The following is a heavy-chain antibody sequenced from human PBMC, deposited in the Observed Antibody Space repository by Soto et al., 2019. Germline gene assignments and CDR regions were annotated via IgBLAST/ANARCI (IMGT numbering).Heavy chain of an antibody. Sequence: SETLSLTCTVSGGSISSGDYYWSWIRQHPGKGLECIGYIYYSGSTYYDPSLKSRVTISVDTSKNQFSLKVSSVTAADTAVYYCARAIVVVPAPYMDVWGKGTTVTVSS. D-gene: IGHD2-2*01. CDR2: IYYSGST. CDR3: ARAIVVVPAPYMDV. J-gene: IGHJ6*03. CDR1: GGSISSGDYY. V-gene: IGHV4-31*03.